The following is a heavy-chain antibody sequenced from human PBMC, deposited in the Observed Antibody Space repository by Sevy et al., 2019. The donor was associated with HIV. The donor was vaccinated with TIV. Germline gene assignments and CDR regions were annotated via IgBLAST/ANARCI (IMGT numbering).Heavy chain of an antibody. CDR1: GFTFSSYT. V-gene: IGHV3-21*01. D-gene: IGHD3-10*01. J-gene: IGHJ3*02. CDR3: ARPYGSGSWEAFDI. Sequence: GGSLRLSCAASGFTFSSYTMNWVRQAPGKGLEWVSSISGSSNYIYYGDSVNGRFTISRDNAKNSVYLQMNSLRAEDTAAYYCARPYGSGSWEAFDIWGQGTMVTVSS. CDR2: ISGSSNYI.